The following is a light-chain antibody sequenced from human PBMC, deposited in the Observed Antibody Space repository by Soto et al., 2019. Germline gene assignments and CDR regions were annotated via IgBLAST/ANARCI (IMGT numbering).Light chain of an antibody. V-gene: IGKV1-5*01. CDR1: QSISSW. CDR2: DAS. J-gene: IGKJ1*01. CDR3: QQYNSYPGT. Sequence: DIQMTQSPSTLSASVGDRVTITCRASQSISSWLAWYQQKPGKAPKLLIYDASSLESGVPSRFSDSGSGTEFTLTISSLQPDDFATDYCQQYNSYPGTFGQGTKVEIK.